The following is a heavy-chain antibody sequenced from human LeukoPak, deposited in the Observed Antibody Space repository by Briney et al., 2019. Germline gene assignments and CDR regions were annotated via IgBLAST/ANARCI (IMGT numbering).Heavy chain of an antibody. Sequence: GRSLRLSCAASGFTFSSYAMHWVRQAPGKGLEWVAVISYDGSNKYYADSVKGRFTISRDNSKNTLYLQMNSLRAEDMAVYYCARANCSSTSCYIPADYWGQGTLVTVSS. CDR1: GFTFSSYA. J-gene: IGHJ4*02. D-gene: IGHD2-2*02. CDR3: ARANCSSTSCYIPADY. V-gene: IGHV3-30-3*01. CDR2: ISYDGSNK.